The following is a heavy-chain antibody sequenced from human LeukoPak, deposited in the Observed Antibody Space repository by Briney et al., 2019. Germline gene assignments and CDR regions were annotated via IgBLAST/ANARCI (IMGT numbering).Heavy chain of an antibody. CDR2: IYPGDSDT. CDR1: GYSFTSYW. J-gene: IGHJ6*02. Sequence: GESLKISCKGSGYSFTSYWIGWVRQMPGKGLEWMGIIYPGDSDTRYSPSFQGQVTISADKSISTAYLQWSRLKASDTAMYYCATRLYCSDDSCYSGPSHYYYYGLDVWGQGTTVTVSS. D-gene: IGHD2-15*01. V-gene: IGHV5-51*01. CDR3: ATRLYCSDDSCYSGPSHYYYYGLDV.